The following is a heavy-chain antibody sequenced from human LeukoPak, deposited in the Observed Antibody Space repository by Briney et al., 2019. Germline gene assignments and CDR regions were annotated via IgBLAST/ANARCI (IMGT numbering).Heavy chain of an antibody. V-gene: IGHV4-59*01. CDR2: IYYSGST. J-gene: IGHJ2*01. CDR1: GGSITDYY. Sequence: SETLSLTCTVSGGSITDYYWIWIRQPPGKGLEWIGYIYYSGSTNYNPSLKSRVTISVDTSKNQFSLKLSSVTAADTAVYYCARDTLGRAWYFDLWGRGTLVTVSS. D-gene: IGHD3-10*01. CDR3: ARDTLGRAWYFDL.